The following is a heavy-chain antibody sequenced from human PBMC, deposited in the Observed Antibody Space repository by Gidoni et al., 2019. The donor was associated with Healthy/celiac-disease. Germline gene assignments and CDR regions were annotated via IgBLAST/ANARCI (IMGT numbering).Heavy chain of an antibody. J-gene: IGHJ2*01. V-gene: IGHV3-7*01. CDR1: GFTFSSYW. Sequence: EVQLVESGGGLVQPGGCLRLSCAASGFTFSSYWMSWVRQAPGKGLEWVANIKQDGSEKYYVDSVKGRFTISRDNAKNSLYLQMNSLRAEDTAVYYCARDPPLRNWYFDLWGRGTLVTVSS. CDR2: IKQDGSEK. CDR3: ARDPPLRNWYFDL.